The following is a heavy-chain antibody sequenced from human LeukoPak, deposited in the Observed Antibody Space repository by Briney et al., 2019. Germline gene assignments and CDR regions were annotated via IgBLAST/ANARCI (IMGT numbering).Heavy chain of an antibody. CDR2: IYYSGST. Sequence: SETLSLTCTVSGGSISSGGYYWSWIRQHPGKGLGWIGYIYYSGSTYYNPSLKSRVTISVDTSKNQFSLKLSSVTAADTAVYYCARDPTDYGDYYYYGMDVWGQGTTVTVSS. D-gene: IGHD4-17*01. J-gene: IGHJ6*02. CDR1: GGSISSGGYY. CDR3: ARDPTDYGDYYYYGMDV. V-gene: IGHV4-31*03.